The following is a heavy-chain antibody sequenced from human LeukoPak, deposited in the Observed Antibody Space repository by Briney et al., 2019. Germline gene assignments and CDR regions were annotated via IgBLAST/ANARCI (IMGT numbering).Heavy chain of an antibody. Sequence: SETLSLTCTVSGYSISRGYYWGWIRQPPGKGLEWIGSVYHGGNSYYDPSLKSRVTISVDTSKNQFSLKLSSVTAADTAVYYCAKGYCSSTSCPADYWGQGILVTVSS. J-gene: IGHJ4*02. CDR2: VYHGGNS. CDR1: GYSISRGYY. V-gene: IGHV4-38-2*02. CDR3: AKGYCSSTSCPADY. D-gene: IGHD2-2*01.